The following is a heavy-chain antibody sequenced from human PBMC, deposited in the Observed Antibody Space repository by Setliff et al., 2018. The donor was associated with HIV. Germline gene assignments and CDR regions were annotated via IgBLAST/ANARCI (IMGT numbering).Heavy chain of an antibody. J-gene: IGHJ6*02. CDR2: IYHSGST. V-gene: IGHV4-38-2*02. Sequence: SETLSLTCTVSGYSISSGYYWGWIRQPPGKGLEWIGSIYHSGSTYYNPSLKSRVIISVDTSKNQFSLKLSSVTAADTAVYYCARAMRGVVVTNMYYYYGMDVWGQGTTVTVSS. CDR1: GYSISSGYY. D-gene: IGHD2-21*02. CDR3: ARAMRGVVVTNMYYYYGMDV.